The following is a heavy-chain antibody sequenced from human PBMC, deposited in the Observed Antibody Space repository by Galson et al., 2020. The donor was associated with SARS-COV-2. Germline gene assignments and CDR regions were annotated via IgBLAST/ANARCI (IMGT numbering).Heavy chain of an antibody. CDR1: GFTFSSYG. D-gene: IGHD3-22*01. Sequence: QLGESLKISCAASGFTFSSYGMHWVRQAPGKGLEWVAVIWYDGSNKYYADSVKGRFTISRDNSKNTLYLQMNSLRAEDTAVYYCARDLPVLYDSSGNDAVDIWGQGTMVTVSS. CDR3: ARDLPVLYDSSGNDAVDI. J-gene: IGHJ3*02. V-gene: IGHV3-33*01. CDR2: IWYDGSNK.